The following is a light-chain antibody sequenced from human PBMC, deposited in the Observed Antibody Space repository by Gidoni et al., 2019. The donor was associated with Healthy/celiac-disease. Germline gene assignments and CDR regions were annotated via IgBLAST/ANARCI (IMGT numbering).Light chain of an antibody. CDR1: QGISND. Sequence: AVQMTQSTSSLSASVGARVNITCRASQGISNDLGWYQQKPGKAPKLLIYAASSLQSGVPSRFSGSGSGTDFTLTIRSLQPADFATYYCLQDYNYPRPFGQGTKLEIK. CDR2: AAS. V-gene: IGKV1-6*01. J-gene: IGKJ2*01. CDR3: LQDYNYPRP.